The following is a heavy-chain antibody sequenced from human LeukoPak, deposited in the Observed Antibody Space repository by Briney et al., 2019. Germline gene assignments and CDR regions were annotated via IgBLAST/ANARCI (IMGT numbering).Heavy chain of an antibody. J-gene: IGHJ4*02. CDR3: ARDRGWRSSGYYLYYFDF. V-gene: IGHV3-74*01. CDR1: GFIFSDHW. Sequence: QAGGSLRLSCAASGFIFSDHWMHWVRQAPGKGLVWLSRINNDGSSTIYADSVKGRFTISRDNAKNSLYLQMNSLRAEDTAVYYCARDRGWRSSGYYLYYFDFWGQGTLVTVSS. CDR2: INNDGSST. D-gene: IGHD3-22*01.